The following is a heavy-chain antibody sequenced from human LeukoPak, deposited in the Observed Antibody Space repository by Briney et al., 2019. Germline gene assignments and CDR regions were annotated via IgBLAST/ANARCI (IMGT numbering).Heavy chain of an antibody. CDR3: ARTHSSGYYYARAPFDY. CDR2: IIPIFGTA. D-gene: IGHD3-22*01. J-gene: IGHJ4*02. CDR1: GGTFSSYA. V-gene: IGHV1-69*13. Sequence: SVKVSCKASGGTFSSYAISWVRQAPGQGLEWMGGIIPIFGTANYAQKFQGRVTITADEYTSTAYMELSSLRSEDTAVYYCARTHSSGYYYARAPFDYWGQGTLVTVSS.